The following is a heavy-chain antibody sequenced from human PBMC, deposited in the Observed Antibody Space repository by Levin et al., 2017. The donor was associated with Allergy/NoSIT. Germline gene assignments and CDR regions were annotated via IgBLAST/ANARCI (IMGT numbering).Heavy chain of an antibody. Sequence: PGGSLRLSCGASGFTLSSYSMNWVRQAPGKGLEWVSYSSSTGSTTYYSDSVKGRFTMSRDYAKNSLYLQMNSLRAEDTAVYYCARDFLRIGAAVVDLWGQGTLVTVSS. J-gene: IGHJ5*02. CDR3: ARDFLRIGAAVVDL. D-gene: IGHD6-13*01. V-gene: IGHV3-48*01. CDR2: SSSTGSTT. CDR1: GFTLSSYS.